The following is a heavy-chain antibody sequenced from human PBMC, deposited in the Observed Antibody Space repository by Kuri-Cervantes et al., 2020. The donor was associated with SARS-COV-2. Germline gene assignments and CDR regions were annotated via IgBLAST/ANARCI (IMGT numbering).Heavy chain of an antibody. CDR3: AIAWSTFDY. CDR1: GGSISSYY. Sequence: SETLSLTCTVSGGSISSYYWSWIRQPPGQGLEWLGYIYYSGSTKYNPSLESRVTISLDTSRNQFSLKLSSVTAADTAVYYCAIAWSTFDYWGQGTLVTVSS. CDR2: IYYSGST. V-gene: IGHV4-59*12. D-gene: IGHD2-15*01. J-gene: IGHJ4*02.